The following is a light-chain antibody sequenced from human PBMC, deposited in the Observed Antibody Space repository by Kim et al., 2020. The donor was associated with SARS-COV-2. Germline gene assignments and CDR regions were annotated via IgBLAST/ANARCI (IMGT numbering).Light chain of an antibody. J-gene: IGKJ1*01. Sequence: ASVGDRVTITCRASQDIANSLAWYKQKPGKVPKLLIYAASTLQTGVPSRGSGSGSGTEFTLTIGSVQTENVATYYCQKYNSAPQTFGPGTKVDIK. CDR1: QDIANS. CDR3: QKYNSAPQT. V-gene: IGKV1-27*01. CDR2: AAS.